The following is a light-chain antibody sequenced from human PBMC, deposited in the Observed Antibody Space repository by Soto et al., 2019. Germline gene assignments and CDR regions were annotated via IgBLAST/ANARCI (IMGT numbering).Light chain of an antibody. CDR2: AAS. V-gene: IGKV1-9*01. CDR1: QGITSY. Sequence: IQVTQSPSSLSASVGDRVTITCRASQGITSYLAWYQQKPGKAPKLLIYAASALQTGVSSRFSGSGYGTDFALTIGNLQPEDFATYFCQQLYSYPLTFGGGTTVEF. J-gene: IGKJ4*01. CDR3: QQLYSYPLT.